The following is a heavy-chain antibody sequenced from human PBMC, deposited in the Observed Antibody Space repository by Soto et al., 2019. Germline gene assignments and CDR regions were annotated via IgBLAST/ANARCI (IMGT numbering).Heavy chain of an antibody. D-gene: IGHD4-4*01. V-gene: IGHV1-18*01. J-gene: IGHJ6*03. CDR3: ARGTTVTTTPTYYYMDV. CDR2: ISPYNGNT. CDR1: GYTFTSYA. Sequence: ASVKVSCKTSGYTFTSYAISWVRQAPGQGLEWMGWISPYNGNTNYAQNLQGRVTMTTDMSTTTAYMELRSLRSDDTAVYYCARGTTVTTTPTYYYMDVWGKGTTVTVSS.